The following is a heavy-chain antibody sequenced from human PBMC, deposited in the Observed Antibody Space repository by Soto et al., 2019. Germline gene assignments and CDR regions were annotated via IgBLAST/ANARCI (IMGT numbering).Heavy chain of an antibody. Sequence: QVQLVESGGGVVQPGRSLRLSCAASGFTFSSYGMHWVRQAPGKGLEWVAVIWYDGSNKYYADSVKGRFTISRDNSKNTLYLQMNSLRAEDTAVYYCARGSSGVTTHYFDYWGQGTLVTVSS. J-gene: IGHJ4*02. CDR1: GFTFSSYG. CDR2: IWYDGSNK. CDR3: ARGSSGVTTHYFDY. V-gene: IGHV3-33*01. D-gene: IGHD4-17*01.